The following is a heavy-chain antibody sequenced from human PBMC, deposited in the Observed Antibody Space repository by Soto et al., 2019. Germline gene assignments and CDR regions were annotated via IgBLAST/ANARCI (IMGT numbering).Heavy chain of an antibody. CDR3: ARYGYYGSGSYWFDP. Sequence: GGSLRLSCAASGFTFSSYSMNWVRQAPGKGPEWVSYISSSSSTIYYADSVKGRFTISRDNAKNSLYLQMNSLRDEDTAVYYCARYGYYGSGSYWFDPWGQGTLVTVSS. J-gene: IGHJ5*02. CDR2: ISSSSSTI. V-gene: IGHV3-48*02. CDR1: GFTFSSYS. D-gene: IGHD3-10*01.